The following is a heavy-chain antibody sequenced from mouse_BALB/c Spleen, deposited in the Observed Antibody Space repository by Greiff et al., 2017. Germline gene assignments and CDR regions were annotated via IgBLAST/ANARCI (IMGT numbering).Heavy chain of an antibody. V-gene: IGHV1-69*02. Sequence: QVQLQQPGAELVKPGAPVKLSCKASGYTFTSYWMNWVKQRPGRGLEWIGRIDPSDSETHYNQKFKDKATLTVDKSSSTAYIQLSSLTSEDSAVYYCASSFDYWGQGTTLTVSS. J-gene: IGHJ2*01. CDR3: ASSFDY. CDR1: GYTFTSYW. CDR2: IDPSDSET.